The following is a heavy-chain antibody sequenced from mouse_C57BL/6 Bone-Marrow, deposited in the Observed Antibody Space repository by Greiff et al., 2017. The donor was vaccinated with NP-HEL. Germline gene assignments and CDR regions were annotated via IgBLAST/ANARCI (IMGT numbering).Heavy chain of an antibody. Sequence: VQRVESGAELARPGASVKMSCKASGYTFTSYTMHWVKQRPGQGLEWIGYINPSSGYTKYNQKFKDKATLTADKSSSTAYMQLSSLTSEDSAVYYCARGDGYYVNYFDYWGQGTTLTVSS. J-gene: IGHJ2*01. V-gene: IGHV1-4*01. D-gene: IGHD2-3*01. CDR1: GYTFTSYT. CDR3: ARGDGYYVNYFDY. CDR2: INPSSGYT.